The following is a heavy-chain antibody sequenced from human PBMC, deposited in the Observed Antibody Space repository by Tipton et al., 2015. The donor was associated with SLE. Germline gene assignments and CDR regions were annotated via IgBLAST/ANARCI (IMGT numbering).Heavy chain of an antibody. Sequence: LVKPSETLSLTCTVSGASISGSSYYWGWIRQPPGKGLEWIGSIYYSGSTYYNPSLESQVTISIETSENQFSLELSSVTAADTAVYYCARLGWYSPPDYWGQGTLVTVFS. D-gene: IGHD6-13*01. CDR1: GASISGSSYY. J-gene: IGHJ4*02. V-gene: IGHV4-39*07. CDR3: ARLGWYSPPDY. CDR2: IYYSGST.